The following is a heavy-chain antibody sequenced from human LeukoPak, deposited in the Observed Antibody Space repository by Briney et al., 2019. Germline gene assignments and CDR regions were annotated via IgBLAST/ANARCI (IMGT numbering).Heavy chain of an antibody. CDR1: GFTFSDYY. CDR2: ISSSGSTI. J-gene: IGHJ3*02. V-gene: IGHV3-11*04. Sequence: PGGSLRPSCAASGFTFSDYYMSWIRQAPGKGLEWVSYISSSGSTIYYADSVKGRFTISRDNVKNVVYLQMNSLTPEDTALYYCASRRSGWPNDAFDIWGQGTMVTVTS. CDR3: ASRRSGWPNDAFDI. D-gene: IGHD6-19*01.